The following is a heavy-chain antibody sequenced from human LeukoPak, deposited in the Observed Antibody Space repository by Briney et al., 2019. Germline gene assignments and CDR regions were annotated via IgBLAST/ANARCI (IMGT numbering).Heavy chain of an antibody. CDR1: GFTFSSYA. J-gene: IGHJ4*02. D-gene: IGHD3-3*01. CDR2: ISGSGGST. Sequence: GASLRLSCAASGFTFSSYAMSWVRQAPGKGLEWVSAISGSGGSTYYADSVKGRFTISRDNSKNTLYLQMNSLRAEDTAVYYCAKRPAGVVIVYDFDYWGQGTLVTVSS. CDR3: AKRPAGVVIVYDFDY. V-gene: IGHV3-23*01.